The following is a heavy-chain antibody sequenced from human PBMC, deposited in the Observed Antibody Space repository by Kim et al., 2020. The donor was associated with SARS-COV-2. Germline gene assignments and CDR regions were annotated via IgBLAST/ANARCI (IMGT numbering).Heavy chain of an antibody. CDR1: GCSISSSRYY. Sequence: SETLSLTCTVSGCSISSSRYYWVWIRQPPGKGLEWIGSIYYSGSTYYNPCLKSRVTISVDTSKNQFSLKLSYVTAADTAVYYCARHICSEYYYYYGMDVWGPGTTVTVSS. J-gene: IGHJ6*01. D-gene: IGHD3-10*02. CDR2: IYYSGST. CDR3: ARHICSEYYYYYGMDV. V-gene: IGHV4-39*01.